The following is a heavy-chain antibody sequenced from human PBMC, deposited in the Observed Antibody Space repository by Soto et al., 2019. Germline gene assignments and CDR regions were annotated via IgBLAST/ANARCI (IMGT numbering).Heavy chain of an antibody. Sequence: PGGSLRLSCIVSGFSFAGYALAWVRQAPGKGLEWVAAVSGGGGSTYYADSVKGRFSISRDKSGNMVYLQMNSLTAGDTAVYYCAKTQNFERSAIGPWGQGTSVTVSS. CDR1: GFSFAGYA. J-gene: IGHJ5*02. CDR2: VSGGGGST. V-gene: IGHV3-23*01. CDR3: AKTQNFERSAIGP. D-gene: IGHD3-9*01.